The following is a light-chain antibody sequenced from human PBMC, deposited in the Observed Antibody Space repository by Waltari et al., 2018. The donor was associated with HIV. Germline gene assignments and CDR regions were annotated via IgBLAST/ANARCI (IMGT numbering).Light chain of an antibody. CDR2: DND. J-gene: IGLJ2*01. Sequence: QSVLTQPPSVSAAPGQKVTISCSGSSSNIGNNYVSWYQQLPGTSPRVVIYDNDKRPSGIPDRVSGSKSGTSATLGIIGLQTGDEADYYCAAWDGRRIGVVFGGGTKLTVL. CDR1: SSNIGNNY. CDR3: AAWDGRRIGVV. V-gene: IGLV1-51*01.